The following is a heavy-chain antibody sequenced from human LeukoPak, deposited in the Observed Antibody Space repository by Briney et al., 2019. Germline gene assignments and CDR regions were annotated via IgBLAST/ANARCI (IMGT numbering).Heavy chain of an antibody. CDR3: ARRWVFIAFDP. V-gene: IGHV3-74*01. Sequence: GGSLRLSCTASGFTFSSYWMHWVRQAPGKGVVWVSRINSDGSSTNYADSVKGRFTISRDNAKSTLYLQMNSLRAEDTAVYYCARRWVFIAFDPWGQGTLVTVSS. CDR1: GFTFSSYW. CDR2: INSDGSST. D-gene: IGHD6-13*01. J-gene: IGHJ5*02.